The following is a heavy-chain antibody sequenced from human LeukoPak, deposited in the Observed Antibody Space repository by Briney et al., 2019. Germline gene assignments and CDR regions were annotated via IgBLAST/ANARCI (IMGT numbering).Heavy chain of an antibody. D-gene: IGHD6-19*01. CDR3: ARRGIAVAGTLPLIDY. Sequence: ASVKVSCKASGYTFTSYDINWVRQAPGQGLEWMGRINPNSGGTNYAQKFQGRGTMTRDTSISTAYMELSRLRSDDTAVYYCARRGIAVAGTLPLIDYWGQGTLVTVSS. CDR2: INPNSGGT. V-gene: IGHV1-2*06. CDR1: GYTFTSYD. J-gene: IGHJ4*02.